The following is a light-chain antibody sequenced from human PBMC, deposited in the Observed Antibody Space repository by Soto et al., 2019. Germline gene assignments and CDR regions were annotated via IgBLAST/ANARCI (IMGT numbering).Light chain of an antibody. CDR3: QQRSNWLT. Sequence: PGERATLSCRASQSVSSYLAWYQQKPGQAPRLLIYDASNRATGIPARFSGSGSGTDFTLTISSLEPEDFAVYYCQQRSNWLTFGQGTRLEIK. CDR1: QSVSSY. V-gene: IGKV3-11*01. J-gene: IGKJ5*01. CDR2: DAS.